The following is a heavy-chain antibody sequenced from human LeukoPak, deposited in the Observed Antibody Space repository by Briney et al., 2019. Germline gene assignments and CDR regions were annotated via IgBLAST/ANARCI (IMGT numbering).Heavy chain of an antibody. D-gene: IGHD6-19*01. J-gene: IGHJ3*02. CDR1: GGSISSYY. CDR2: IYTSGST. Sequence: SETLSLTCTVSGGSISSYYWSWIRQPPGKGLEWIGYIYTSGSTNYNPSLKSRVTISVDTSKNQFSLKLSSVTAADTAVYYCARLTGDIAVAAWGSSHAFDIWGQGTMVTVPS. V-gene: IGHV4-4*09. CDR3: ARLTGDIAVAAWGSSHAFDI.